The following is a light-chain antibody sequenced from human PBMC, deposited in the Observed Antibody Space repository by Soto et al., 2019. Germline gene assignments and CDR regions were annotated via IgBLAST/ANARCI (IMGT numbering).Light chain of an antibody. J-gene: IGKJ1*01. CDR1: QTISSW. V-gene: IGKV1-5*01. CDR2: DAS. Sequence: DIQMTQSPSTLSASVGDRVTITCRASQTISSWLAWYQQKPGKAPKLLIYDASSLESGVPPRFSGSGSGTEFILTISSLQPDDFATYYCQQYDTYSWTFGQGTKVDIK. CDR3: QQYDTYSWT.